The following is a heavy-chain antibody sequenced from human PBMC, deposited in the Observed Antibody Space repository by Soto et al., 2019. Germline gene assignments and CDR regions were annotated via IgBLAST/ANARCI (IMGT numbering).Heavy chain of an antibody. J-gene: IGHJ3*02. Sequence: GGSLRLSCAASGFTFSSYSMNWVRQAPGKGLEWVSYISSSSSTIYYADSVKGRFTISRDNAKNSLYLQMNSLRAEDTAVYYCARDLGAKTGDVAFDIWGQGTMVTVSS. V-gene: IGHV3-48*04. D-gene: IGHD7-27*01. CDR3: ARDLGAKTGDVAFDI. CDR1: GFTFSSYS. CDR2: ISSSSSTI.